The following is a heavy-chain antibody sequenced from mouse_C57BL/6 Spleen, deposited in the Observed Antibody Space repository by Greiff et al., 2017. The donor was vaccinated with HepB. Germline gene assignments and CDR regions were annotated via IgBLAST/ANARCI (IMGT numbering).Heavy chain of an antibody. J-gene: IGHJ3*01. Sequence: DVMLVESGEGLVKPGGSLKLSCAASGFTFSSYAMSWVRQTPEKRLEWVAYISSGGDYIYYADTVKGRVTISRDNARNTRYLQMSSLKSEDTAMYYCTSDYYGSNYGFAYWGQGTLVTVSA. D-gene: IGHD1-1*01. V-gene: IGHV5-9-1*02. CDR2: ISSGGDYI. CDR1: GFTFSSYA. CDR3: TSDYYGSNYGFAY.